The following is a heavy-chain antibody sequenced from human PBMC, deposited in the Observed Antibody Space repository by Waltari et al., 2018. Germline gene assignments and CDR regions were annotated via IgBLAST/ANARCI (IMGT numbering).Heavy chain of an antibody. V-gene: IGHV1-24*01. J-gene: IGHJ6*02. CDR1: GYTLTELS. CDR2: FDPEDGET. Sequence: QVQPVQSGAEVKKPGASVKVSCKVSGYTLTELSIHWWRQATGKGLDWMGGFDPEDGETIYAQKFQGRVTMTEDTSTDTAYMELSSLRSEDTAVYYCATGASSPESPYYYYGMDVWGQGTTVTVSS. CDR3: ATGASSPESPYYYYGMDV.